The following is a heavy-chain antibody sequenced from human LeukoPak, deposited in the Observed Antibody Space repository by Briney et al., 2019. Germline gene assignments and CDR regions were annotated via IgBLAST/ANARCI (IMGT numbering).Heavy chain of an antibody. J-gene: IGHJ4*02. CDR1: GFSFSNFW. D-gene: IGHD3-16*01. V-gene: IGHV3-74*01. CDR2: INIDGTDA. CDR3: ARSGGGYFDY. Sequence: GGSLRLSCAASGFSFSNFWMHWVRQPPGKGLVSVSRINIDGTDANYADSVKGRFIISRDNFKNTLFLEMYSLRVEDTGVYYCARSGGGYFDYWGQGDMVTVSS.